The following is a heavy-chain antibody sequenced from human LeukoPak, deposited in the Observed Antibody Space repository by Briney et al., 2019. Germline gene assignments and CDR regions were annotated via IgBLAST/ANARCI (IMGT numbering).Heavy chain of an antibody. CDR1: GFTLSSYN. CDR2: ISSSSSYI. V-gene: IGHV3-21*01. Sequence: GGSLRLSCAASGFTLSSYNMNWVRPAPRKGLEWVSSISSSSSYICYADSVKGRFTISGDNAKNSLYLQMNSLRAEDTAVYYWARNKKGDRYTYGHDYWGQGTLVTVSS. D-gene: IGHD5-18*01. CDR3: ARNKKGDRYTYGHDY. J-gene: IGHJ4*02.